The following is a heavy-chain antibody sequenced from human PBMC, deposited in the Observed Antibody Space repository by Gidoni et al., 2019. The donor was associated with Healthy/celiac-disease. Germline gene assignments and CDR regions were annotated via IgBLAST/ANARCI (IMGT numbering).Heavy chain of an antibody. D-gene: IGHD2-2*01. J-gene: IGHJ4*02. V-gene: IGHV3-23*01. CDR2: ISGSGGST. Sequence: EVQLLESGGGLVQPGGSLRLSCAASGFTFGSYAMSWVRQAPGKGLEWVSAISGSGGSTYYADSVKGRFTISRDNSKNTLYLQMNSLRAEDTAVYYCAKSRRQFEVVPAAPPLDYWGQGTLVTVSS. CDR3: AKSRRQFEVVPAAPPLDY. CDR1: GFTFGSYA.